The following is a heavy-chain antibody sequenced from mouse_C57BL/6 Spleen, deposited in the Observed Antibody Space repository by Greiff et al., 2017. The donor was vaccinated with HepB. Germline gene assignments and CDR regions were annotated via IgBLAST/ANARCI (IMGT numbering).Heavy chain of an antibody. D-gene: IGHD3-2*02. CDR2: INPNYGTT. V-gene: IGHV1-39*01. CDR3: ARWAQATGTWFAY. Sequence: VHVKQSGPELVKPGASVKISCKASGYSFTDYNMNWVKQSNGKSLEWIGVINPNYGTTSYNQKFKGKATLTVDQSSSTAYMQLNSLTSEDSAVYYCARWAQATGTWFAYWGQGTLVTVSA. J-gene: IGHJ3*01. CDR1: GYSFTDYN.